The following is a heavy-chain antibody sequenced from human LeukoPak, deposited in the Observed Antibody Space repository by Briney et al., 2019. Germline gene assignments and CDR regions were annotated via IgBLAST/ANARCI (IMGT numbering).Heavy chain of an antibody. D-gene: IGHD3-9*01. J-gene: IGHJ4*02. CDR1: GYTFATYD. CDR3: VRGNILTGYSQSVDY. V-gene: IGHV1-8*01. Sequence: ASVKVSCKASGYTFATYDINWVRQATGQGPEWMGWMNPNSANTGYAQKFQGRVTMTRSPSISTAYMELSSLTSEDTAVYYCVRGNILTGYSQSVDYWGQGTLVAVSS. CDR2: MNPNSANT.